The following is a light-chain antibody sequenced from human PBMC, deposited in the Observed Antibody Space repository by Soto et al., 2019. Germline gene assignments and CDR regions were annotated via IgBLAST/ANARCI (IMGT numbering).Light chain of an antibody. Sequence: QSALTQPPSVSGAPGQRVTISCTGSSSNIGAGYDVHWYQQLPRTVPKLLIYGTSNRPSGVPDRFSGSKSGTSASLAITGLQAEDEADYYCQSYDSSRSGVVFGGGTKLTVL. CDR3: QSYDSSRSGVV. V-gene: IGLV1-40*01. J-gene: IGLJ2*01. CDR1: SSNIGAGYD. CDR2: GTS.